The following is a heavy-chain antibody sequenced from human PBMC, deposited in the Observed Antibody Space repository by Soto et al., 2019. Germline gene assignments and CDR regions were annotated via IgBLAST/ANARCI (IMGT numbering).Heavy chain of an antibody. CDR3: AQTSYRYSLGV. Sequence: PGGVPRLSCVGSGFTFSDSWMHWVRQAPGKGPIWVSRANGDASTTDYADSVKGRFSIFRDNTRNTLYLQMDSRRVEVTGVYYCAQTSYRYSLGVCGRRTTVGVAS. J-gene: IGHJ6*04. V-gene: IGHV3-74*01. D-gene: IGHD5-18*01. CDR1: GFTFSDSW. CDR2: ANGDASTT.